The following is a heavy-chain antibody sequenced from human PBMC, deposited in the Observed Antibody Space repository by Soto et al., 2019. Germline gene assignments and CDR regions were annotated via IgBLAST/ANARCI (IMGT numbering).Heavy chain of an antibody. J-gene: IGHJ3*02. CDR3: ARSIAVAYDAFDI. Sequence: GGSLRLSCAASGFTFSSYSMNWVRRAPGKGLEWVSSISSSSSYIYYADSVKDRFTISRDNAKNSLYLQMNSLRAEDTAVYYCARSIAVAYDAFDIWGQGTMVTVSS. D-gene: IGHD6-19*01. CDR1: GFTFSSYS. V-gene: IGHV3-21*01. CDR2: ISSSSSYI.